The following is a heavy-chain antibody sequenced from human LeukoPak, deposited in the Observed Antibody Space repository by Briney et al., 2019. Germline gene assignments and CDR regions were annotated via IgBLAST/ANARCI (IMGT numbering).Heavy chain of an antibody. CDR3: ARVSQSLDTGTTAWDWFDP. J-gene: IGHJ5*02. V-gene: IGHV4-39*01. D-gene: IGHD1-7*01. CDR1: GGSVSSSTYY. Sequence: PSETLSLTCTVSGGSVSSSTYYWAWIRQPPGKGLEWIGSTSYSGSTDYNPSLQSRGTISIDTSKNQISLRVTSVTAADTAVYFCARVSQSLDTGTTAWDWFDPWGQGTLVTVSS. CDR2: TSYSGST.